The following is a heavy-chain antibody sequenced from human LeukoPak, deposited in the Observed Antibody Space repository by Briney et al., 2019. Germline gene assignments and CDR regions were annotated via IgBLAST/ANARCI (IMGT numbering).Heavy chain of an antibody. V-gene: IGHV3-21*01. CDR3: ARELLSYAFDI. J-gene: IGHJ3*02. Sequence: TGGSLRLSCAASGFTFSNYNMNWVRRAPGKGLEWVSSISSSSSYIYYADSVKGRFTISRDNAGNSLYLQMNSLRAEDTAVYYCARELLSYAFDIWGLGTMVTVSS. CDR2: ISSSSSYI. CDR1: GFTFSNYN. D-gene: IGHD2/OR15-2a*01.